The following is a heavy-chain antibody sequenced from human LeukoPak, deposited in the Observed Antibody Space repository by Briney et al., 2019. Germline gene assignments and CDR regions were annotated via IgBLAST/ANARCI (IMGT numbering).Heavy chain of an antibody. CDR3: AISSYCGGDCYSDY. CDR1: GGSFSGYY. CDR2: INHSGST. D-gene: IGHD2-21*02. J-gene: IGHJ4*02. V-gene: IGHV4-34*01. Sequence: KPSETLSLTRAVYGGSFSGYYWSWIRQPPGKGLEWIGEINHSGSTNYNPSLKSRVTISVDTSKNQFSLKLSSVTAADTAVYYCAISSYCGGDCYSDYWGQGTLVTVS.